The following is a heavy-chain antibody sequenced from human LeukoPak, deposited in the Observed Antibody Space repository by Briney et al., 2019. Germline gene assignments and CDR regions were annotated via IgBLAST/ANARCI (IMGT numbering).Heavy chain of an antibody. D-gene: IGHD2-15*01. CDR2: INPDGSRT. CDR1: GFTLSSYW. V-gene: IGHV3-74*01. CDR3: ARGTCSGGSCPLFDY. Sequence: GGSLRLSCAASGFTLSSYWIHWVRQAPEEGLVWVSRINPDGSRTDYADSVEGRFTISRDNTKNTVYLQMNSLRAEDTAVYYCARGTCSGGSCPLFDYWGQGTLVTVSS. J-gene: IGHJ4*02.